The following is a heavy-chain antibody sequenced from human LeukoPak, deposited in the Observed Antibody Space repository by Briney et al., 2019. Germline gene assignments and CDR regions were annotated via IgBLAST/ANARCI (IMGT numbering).Heavy chain of an antibody. CDR1: GFTFSSYA. CDR3: AREASGYSYGYDAFDI. CDR2: ISYDGSNK. Sequence: GGSLRLSCAASGFTFSSYAMHWVRQAPGKGLEWVAVISYDGSNKYYADSVKGRFTISRDNSKNTLYLQMNSLRAEDTAVYYCAREASGYSYGYDAFDIWGQGTMVTVSS. J-gene: IGHJ3*02. V-gene: IGHV3-30-3*01. D-gene: IGHD5-18*01.